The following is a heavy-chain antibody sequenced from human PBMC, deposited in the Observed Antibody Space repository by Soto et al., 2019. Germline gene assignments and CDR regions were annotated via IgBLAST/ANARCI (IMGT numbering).Heavy chain of an antibody. Sequence: VASVKVSCKASGYTFTGYYMHWVRQAPGQGLEWMGWINPNSGGTNYAQKFQGRVTMTRDTSISTAYMELSRLRSDDTAVYYCARAGSSSFYYYYGMDVWGQGTTVTV. D-gene: IGHD6-13*01. CDR3: ARAGSSSFYYYYGMDV. J-gene: IGHJ6*02. CDR2: INPNSGGT. V-gene: IGHV1-2*02. CDR1: GYTFTGYY.